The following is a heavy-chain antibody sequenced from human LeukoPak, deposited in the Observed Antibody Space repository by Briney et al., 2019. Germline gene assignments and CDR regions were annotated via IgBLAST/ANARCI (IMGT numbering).Heavy chain of an antibody. CDR3: ARDRAQEYDFWSGYYTDDAFDI. CDR2: FYYSGST. J-gene: IGHJ3*02. Sequence: PSQTLSLTCTVSGGSISSGVYYWSWIRQHPGKGLEWIGYFYYSGSTYYNPSLKSRVTISVDTSKNQFSLKLSSVTAADTAVYYCARDRAQEYDFWSGYYTDDAFDIWGQGTMVTVSS. D-gene: IGHD3-3*01. V-gene: IGHV4-31*03. CDR1: GGSISSGVYY.